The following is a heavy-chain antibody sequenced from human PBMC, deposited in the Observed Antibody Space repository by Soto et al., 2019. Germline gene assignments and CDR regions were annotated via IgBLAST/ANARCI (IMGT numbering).Heavy chain of an antibody. CDR2: ISGSGSST. CDR3: AKDLYSSSWGYFQH. CDR1: GYTFSSYA. J-gene: IGHJ1*01. D-gene: IGHD6-13*01. Sequence: EVQLLESGGGLVQPGGSLRLSCAASGYTFSSYAMSWVRQAPGKGLEWVSAISGSGSSTYYADSVKGRFTISRDNSKNTLYLQMNSLRAEDTALYYCAKDLYSSSWGYFQHWGQGTLVTVSS. V-gene: IGHV3-23*01.